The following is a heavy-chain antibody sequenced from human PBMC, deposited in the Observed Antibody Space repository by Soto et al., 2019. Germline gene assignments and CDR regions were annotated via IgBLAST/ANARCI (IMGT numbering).Heavy chain of an antibody. Sequence: EVQLVESGGGLVKPGGSLRLSCAASGLTFSTYSMYWVRQHPGKGLEWVSSISTRSTYLYYAESVKGRFTISRDNAKHALYLQMNSLRAEDTAVYYCASQGGCDCTSTSCPPWYWGQGTLVTVSS. CDR2: ISTRSTYL. V-gene: IGHV3-21*06. CDR3: ASQGGCDCTSTSCPPWY. J-gene: IGHJ4*02. CDR1: GLTFSTYS. D-gene: IGHD2-2*01.